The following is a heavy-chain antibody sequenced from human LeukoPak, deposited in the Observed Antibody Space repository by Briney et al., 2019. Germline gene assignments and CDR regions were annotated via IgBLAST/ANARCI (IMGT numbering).Heavy chain of an antibody. J-gene: IGHJ3*02. D-gene: IGHD3-22*01. V-gene: IGHV1-8*01. CDR1: GYTFTSYD. CDR2: MNPNSGNT. Sequence: ASVKVSCKASGYTFTSYDINWVRQATGQGLEWMGWMNPNSGNTGYAQKFQGRVTMTRNTSISTAYMELRSLRSDDTAVYYCARDLPITMIVVAHDAFDIWGQGTMVTVSS. CDR3: ARDLPITMIVVAHDAFDI.